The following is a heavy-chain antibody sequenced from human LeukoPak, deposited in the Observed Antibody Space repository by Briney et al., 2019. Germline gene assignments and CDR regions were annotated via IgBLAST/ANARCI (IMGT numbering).Heavy chain of an antibody. CDR3: AKDEYYDFWSGYDD. V-gene: IGHV3-23*01. CDR2: TSGSGGST. CDR1: GFTFSSYA. J-gene: IGHJ4*02. D-gene: IGHD3-3*01. Sequence: GGSLRLSCAASGFTFSSYAMSWVRQAPGKGLEWVSATSGSGGSTYYADSVKGRFTISRDNSKNTLYLQMNSLRAEDTAVYYCAKDEYYDFWSGYDDWGQGTLVTVSS.